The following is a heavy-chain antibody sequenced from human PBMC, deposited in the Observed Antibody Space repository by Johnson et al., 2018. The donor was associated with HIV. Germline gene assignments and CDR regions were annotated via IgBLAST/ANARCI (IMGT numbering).Heavy chain of an antibody. J-gene: IGHJ3*02. CDR3: ARDHLRRSHAFDI. V-gene: IGHV3-30*02. D-gene: IGHD2-15*01. Sequence: QVQLVESGGGVVQPGGSLRLSCAASGFTFSSYGMHWVRQAPGKGLEWVAFTRYDGSNKYYADSVKGRFTSSRDNSKNTLYLQMNSLRAEDTAVYYCARDHLRRSHAFDIWGQGTMVTVSS. CDR2: TRYDGSNK. CDR1: GFTFSSYG.